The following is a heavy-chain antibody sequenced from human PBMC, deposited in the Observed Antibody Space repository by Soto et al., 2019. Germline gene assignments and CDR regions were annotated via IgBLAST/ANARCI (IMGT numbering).Heavy chain of an antibody. CDR2: IYSGGST. CDR1: GLTVSSNY. D-gene: IGHD1-1*01. CDR3: ARMDNWMQGGDAFDI. V-gene: IGHV3-53*01. J-gene: IGHJ3*02. Sequence: GGSLRLSCVASGLTVSSNYMRWVRQAPGKGLEWVSVIYSGGSTYYADSVKGRFTISRDNSKNTLYLQMNSLRAEDTAVYYCARMDNWMQGGDAFDIWGQGTMVTVSS.